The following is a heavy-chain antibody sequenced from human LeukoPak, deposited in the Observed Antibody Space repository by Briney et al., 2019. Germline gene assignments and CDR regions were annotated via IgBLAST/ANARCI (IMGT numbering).Heavy chain of an antibody. CDR1: GFTFSSYT. J-gene: IGHJ4*02. D-gene: IGHD6-13*01. CDR3: AKRSSSSCFDY. CDR2: ISSSSSYI. V-gene: IGHV3-21*01. Sequence: KAGGSLRLSCAASGFTFSSYTMNWVRQAPGKGLEWVSSISSSSSYIFHADSVKGRFTISRDNAENSLYLRMNSLRAEDTAVYYCAKRSSSSCFDYWGQGTLVTVSS.